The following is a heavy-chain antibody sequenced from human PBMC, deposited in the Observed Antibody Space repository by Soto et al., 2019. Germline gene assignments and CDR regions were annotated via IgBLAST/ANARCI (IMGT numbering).Heavy chain of an antibody. D-gene: IGHD4-17*01. V-gene: IGHV3-21*01. CDR2: ISSSSSYI. J-gene: IGHJ4*02. CDR3: AREVLGYGGNTFDY. CDR1: GFTFSSYS. Sequence: GGSLRLSCAASGFTFSSYSMNWVRQAPGKGLEWVSSISSSSSYIYYADSVKGRFTISRDNAKNSLYLQMNSLRAEDTAVYYCAREVLGYGGNTFDYWGQGTRVTVSS.